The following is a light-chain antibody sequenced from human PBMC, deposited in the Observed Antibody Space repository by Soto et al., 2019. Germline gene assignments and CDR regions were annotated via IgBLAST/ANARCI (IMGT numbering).Light chain of an antibody. Sequence: EIVLTQSPGTLSLSPGERATLFCRASQTITTSQLAWYQQKPGQAPRVLIFGASNRATGIPARFSGSESGTEFTLTISSLQSEDFAVYYCQQYNDWPFTFGPGTKVDIK. CDR1: QTITTS. J-gene: IGKJ3*01. V-gene: IGKV3D-15*01. CDR3: QQYNDWPFT. CDR2: GAS.